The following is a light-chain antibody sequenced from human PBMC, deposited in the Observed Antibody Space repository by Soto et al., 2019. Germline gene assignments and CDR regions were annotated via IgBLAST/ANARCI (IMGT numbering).Light chain of an antibody. Sequence: QMTQSPSTLSASVGDRVTITCRASQSISSWLAWYQHKPGKAPKLLIYKASSLESGVPSRFSGSGSGTEFTLTISTLQPEDFASYYCLQYNSHSWTFGQETKVEIK. J-gene: IGKJ1*01. CDR3: LQYNSHSWT. V-gene: IGKV1-5*03. CDR1: QSISSW. CDR2: KAS.